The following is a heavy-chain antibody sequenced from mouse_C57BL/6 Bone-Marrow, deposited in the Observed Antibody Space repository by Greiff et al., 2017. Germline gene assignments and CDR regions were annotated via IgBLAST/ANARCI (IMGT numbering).Heavy chain of an antibody. CDR2: IYPRSGNT. J-gene: IGHJ4*01. V-gene: IGHV1-81*01. D-gene: IGHD3-3*01. Sequence: VELQQSGAELARPGASVKLSCKASGYTFTSYGISWVKQRTGQGLEWIGEIYPRSGNTYYNEKFKGKATLTADKSSSTAYMELRSLTSEDSAVYFCARGDSPWAMDYWGQGTSVTVSS. CDR3: ARGDSPWAMDY. CDR1: GYTFTSYG.